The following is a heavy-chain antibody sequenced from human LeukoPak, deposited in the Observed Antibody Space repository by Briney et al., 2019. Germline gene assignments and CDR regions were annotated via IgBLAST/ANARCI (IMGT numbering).Heavy chain of an antibody. CDR3: ARDPMRYCSSPSCYIPGY. D-gene: IGHD2-2*02. J-gene: IGHJ4*02. Sequence: GGALRLSCAASGFTVSSYAMRWVRQAPGKGLEWVAFISYDGSNKYYADSVNGRFTISRDNSENMLYLEMEILRAEDTAVYYCARDPMRYCSSPSCYIPGYWSQGTLVTVSS. CDR1: GFTVSSYA. V-gene: IGHV3-30-3*01. CDR2: ISYDGSNK.